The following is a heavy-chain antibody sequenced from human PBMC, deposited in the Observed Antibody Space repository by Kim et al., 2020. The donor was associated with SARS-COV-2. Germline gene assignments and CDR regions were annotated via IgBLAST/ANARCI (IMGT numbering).Heavy chain of an antibody. CDR2: IYYSGST. V-gene: IGHV4-39*01. CDR3: ARHGRLTVTTRLYYFDY. J-gene: IGHJ4*02. Sequence: SETLSLTCTVSGGSISSSSYYWGWIRQPPGKGLEWIGSIYYSGSTYYNPSLKSRVTISVDTSKNQFSLKLSSVTAADTAVYYCARHGRLTVTTRLYYFDYWGQGTLVTVSS. D-gene: IGHD4-17*01. CDR1: GGSISSSSYY.